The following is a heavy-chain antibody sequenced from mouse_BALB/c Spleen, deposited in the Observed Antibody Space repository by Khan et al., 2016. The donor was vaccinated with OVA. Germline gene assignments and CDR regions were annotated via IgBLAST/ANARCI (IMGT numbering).Heavy chain of an antibody. D-gene: IGHD2-10*01. CDR3: ARQPYYHYNIMDY. Sequence: VKLEVSGPGLVAPSQSLSITCTISGFSLTNYGIHWVRQPPGKGLEWLVMIWSDGSTTYNSALKSRLTISKDNSKSQVFLKMNSHQTDDTAMYFCARQPYYHYNIMDYWGQGTSVTVSS. V-gene: IGHV2-6-1*01. CDR1: GFSLTNYG. J-gene: IGHJ4*01. CDR2: IWSDGST.